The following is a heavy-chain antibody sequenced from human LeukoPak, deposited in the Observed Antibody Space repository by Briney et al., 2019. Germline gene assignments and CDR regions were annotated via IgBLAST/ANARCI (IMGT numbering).Heavy chain of an antibody. V-gene: IGHV3-23*01. CDR2: ITSSSGNT. CDR3: SKDGTGCGGDCYSDY. Sequence: GGSLRLSCAASGLTFDSYGMSWVRQAPGKGLEWVSSITSSSGNTYYADSVRGRFTISRDNSKNTLYLQMNSLRAEDTAVYYCSKDGTGCGGDCYSDYWGQGTLVTVSS. CDR1: GLTFDSYG. D-gene: IGHD2-21*02. J-gene: IGHJ4*02.